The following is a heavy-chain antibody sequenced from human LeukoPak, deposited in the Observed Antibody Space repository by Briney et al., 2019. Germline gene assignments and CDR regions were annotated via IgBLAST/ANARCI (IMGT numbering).Heavy chain of an antibody. J-gene: IGHJ4*02. V-gene: IGHV4-34*01. CDR1: GGSFSGYY. CDR3: ATRGRGYSGYGRLYYFDY. CDR2: INHSGST. D-gene: IGHD5-12*01. Sequence: SETLSLTCAVYGGSFSGYYWSWIRQPPGKGLEWTGEINHSGSTNYNPSLKSRVTISVDTSKNQFSLKLSSVTAADTAVYYCATRGRGYSGYGRLYYFDYWGQGTLVTVSS.